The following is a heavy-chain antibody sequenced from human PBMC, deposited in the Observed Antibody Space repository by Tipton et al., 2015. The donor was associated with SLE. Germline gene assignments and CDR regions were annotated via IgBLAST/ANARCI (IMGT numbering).Heavy chain of an antibody. CDR3: ARAPGLERSYYYYYMDV. J-gene: IGHJ6*03. Sequence: TLSLTCTVSGGSIRSGYWSWIRQPPGKGPEWIGYIYDSGSTKYNPSLKSRVTISIDTSMNQFSLKLNSVTAADTAVYYCARAPGLERSYYYYYMDVWGKGTTVTVSS. CDR2: IYDSGST. CDR1: GGSIRSGY. V-gene: IGHV4-59*12. D-gene: IGHD1-1*01.